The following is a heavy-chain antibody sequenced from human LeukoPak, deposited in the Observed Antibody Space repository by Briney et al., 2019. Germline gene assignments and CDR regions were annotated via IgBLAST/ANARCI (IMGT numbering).Heavy chain of an antibody. V-gene: IGHV1-46*01. J-gene: IGHJ4*02. D-gene: IGHD3-22*01. CDR1: GYTFTSYY. CDR2: INPSGGST. Sequence: ASVKVSCKASGYTFTSYYMHWVRQAPEQGLEWMGIINPSGGSTSYAQKFQGRVTMTRDTSTSTVYMELSSLRSEDTAVYYCAREFRDYYDSSGYLFDYWGQGTLVTVSS. CDR3: AREFRDYYDSSGYLFDY.